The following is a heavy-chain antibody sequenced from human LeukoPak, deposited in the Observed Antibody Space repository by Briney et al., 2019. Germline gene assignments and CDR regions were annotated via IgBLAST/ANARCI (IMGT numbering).Heavy chain of an antibody. J-gene: IGHJ4*03. CDR2: IYSGGTT. V-gene: IGHV3-53*01. CDR1: GFPVRSRY. Sequence: GGSLRLSCEVSGFPVRSRYMTWVRQAPGKGLERVSVIYSGGTTYYIDSVKDRFTISRDNSKSTMYLEMNNLRVEDTAIYYCASLEGGPTDGRWGQGTLVTVSS. CDR3: ASLEGGPTDGR. D-gene: IGHD1-26*01.